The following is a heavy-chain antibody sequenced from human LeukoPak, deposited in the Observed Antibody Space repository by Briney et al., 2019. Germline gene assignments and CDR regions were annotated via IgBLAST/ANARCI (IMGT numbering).Heavy chain of an antibody. CDR2: IYSGGST. CDR3: ASKDPYDSRAYLLDY. Sequence: PGGSPRLSCAASGFTVSSNYMSWVRQAPGKGLEWVSIIYSGGSTYYADSVKGRFTISRDTSKNTLYLQMNSLRAEDTAVYYCASKDPYDSRAYLLDYWGQGTLVTVSS. D-gene: IGHD3-22*01. V-gene: IGHV3-66*01. CDR1: GFTVSSNY. J-gene: IGHJ4*02.